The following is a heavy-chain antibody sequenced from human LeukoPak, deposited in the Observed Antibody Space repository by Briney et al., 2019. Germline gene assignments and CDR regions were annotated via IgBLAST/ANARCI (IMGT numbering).Heavy chain of an antibody. CDR1: GDIVSSNSAG. V-gene: IGHV6-1*01. D-gene: IGHD1-26*01. J-gene: IGHJ4*02. CDR3: ASSGSYRFDY. CDR2: TYYRSKWYN. Sequence: SQTLSLTCAISGDIVSSNSAGWNWIRQSPSRGLEWLGKTYYRSKWYNEYAVSEKSRIIITPDTSKNQFSLQLNSVTPDDTAVYYCASSGSYRFDYWGQGTLVTVSS.